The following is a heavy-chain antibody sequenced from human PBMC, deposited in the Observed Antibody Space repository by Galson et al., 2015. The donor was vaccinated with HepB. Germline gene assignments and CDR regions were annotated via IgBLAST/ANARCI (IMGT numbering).Heavy chain of an antibody. CDR2: INPSGGST. J-gene: IGHJ4*02. Sequence: SVKVSCKASGYTFTSYYMHWVRQAPGQGLEWMGIINPSGGSTSYAQKFQGRVTMTRDTSTSTVYMELSSLRSEDTAVYYCARGRIVVVPAADYYFDDWGQGTMVTVSS. CDR1: GYTFTSYY. V-gene: IGHV1-46*01. D-gene: IGHD2-2*01. CDR3: ARGRIVVVPAADYYFDD.